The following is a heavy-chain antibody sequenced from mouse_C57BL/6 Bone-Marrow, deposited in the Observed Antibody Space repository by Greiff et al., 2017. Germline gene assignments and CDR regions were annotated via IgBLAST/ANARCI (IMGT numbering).Heavy chain of an antibody. J-gene: IGHJ4*01. CDR2: IWSGGST. CDR1: GFSLTSYG. V-gene: IGHV2-5*01. CDR3: ALLSYYYAMDY. D-gene: IGHD6-1*01. Sequence: VHLVESGPGLVQPSQSLSITCTVSGFSLTSYGVHWVRQSPGKGLAWLGVIWSGGSTDYNAAFMSRLGITKDNSKSQVFFTMNSLQADDTAIYYCALLSYYYAMDYWGQGTSVTVSS.